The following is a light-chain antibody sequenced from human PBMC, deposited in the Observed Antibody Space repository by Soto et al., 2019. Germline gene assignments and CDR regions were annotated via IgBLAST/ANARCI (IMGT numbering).Light chain of an antibody. Sequence: DIQMTQSPPSLSASVGDRVTVTCRASQGIGTSLAWYQQRPGKGPKLVIYDASTLQSGVPSRFSGSGSGTHFTLAINNLRPEGVATYYCQNYNNAPLTFGGGT. CDR3: QNYNNAPLT. J-gene: IGKJ4*01. CDR1: QGIGTS. V-gene: IGKV1-27*01. CDR2: DAS.